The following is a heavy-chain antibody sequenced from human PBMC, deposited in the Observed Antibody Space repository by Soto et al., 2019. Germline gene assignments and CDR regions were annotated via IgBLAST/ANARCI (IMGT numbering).Heavy chain of an antibody. CDR1: GGSFSGYY. Sequence: QVQLQQWGAGLLKPSETLSLTCAVYGGSFSGYYWSWIRQPPGKGLEWIGEINHSGSTNYNPSLKSRVTISVDTSKTHFSLKLSSVTAADTAVYYCARGDIVVVPAAMPFDYWGQGTLVTVSS. J-gene: IGHJ4*02. CDR2: INHSGST. CDR3: ARGDIVVVPAAMPFDY. V-gene: IGHV4-34*01. D-gene: IGHD2-2*01.